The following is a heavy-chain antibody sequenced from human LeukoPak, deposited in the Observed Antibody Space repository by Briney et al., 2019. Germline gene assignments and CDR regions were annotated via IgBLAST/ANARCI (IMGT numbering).Heavy chain of an antibody. CDR2: IYLSGST. J-gene: IGHJ4*02. CDR1: GGSISSYY. D-gene: IGHD6-19*01. V-gene: IGHV4-59*01. Sequence: SETLSLTCTVSGGSISSYYWSWIRQSPGKGLEWIGYIYLSGSTKYNPSLKSRVTISVDTSKNQFSLKLSSVTAADTAVYYCARTLRPPSGWYGPYYFDYWGQGTLVTVSS. CDR3: ARTLRPPSGWYGPYYFDY.